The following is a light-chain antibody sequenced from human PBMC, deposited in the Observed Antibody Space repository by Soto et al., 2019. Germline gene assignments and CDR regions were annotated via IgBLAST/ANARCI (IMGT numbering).Light chain of an antibody. Sequence: QSVLTQPPSASGSPGQSVIISCTGTSSDIGFYNYVSWYQHHPGRAPKLIIYDVNKRPSGVPHRFSGSKSGDSASLTVSGLQPEDEADYYCSSYAGKNSLVFGNGTKVTVL. CDR2: DVN. CDR3: SSYAGKNSLV. V-gene: IGLV2-8*01. J-gene: IGLJ1*01. CDR1: SSDIGFYNY.